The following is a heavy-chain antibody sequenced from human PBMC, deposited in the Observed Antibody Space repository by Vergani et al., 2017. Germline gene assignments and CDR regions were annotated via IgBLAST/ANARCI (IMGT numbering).Heavy chain of an antibody. CDR2: ISSSSSYI. V-gene: IGHV3-21*04. D-gene: IGHD3-10*01. CDR1: GFTFSSYS. J-gene: IGHJ4*02. Sequence: EVQLVESGGGLVKPGGSLRLSCAASGFTFSSYSMNWVRQAPGKGLEWVSSISSSSSYIYYADSVKGRFTISRDNAKNSLYLQMNSLRAADTAVYYCARGRGQLLWSKINYYFDYWGQGTLVTVSS. CDR3: ARGRGQLLWSKINYYFDY.